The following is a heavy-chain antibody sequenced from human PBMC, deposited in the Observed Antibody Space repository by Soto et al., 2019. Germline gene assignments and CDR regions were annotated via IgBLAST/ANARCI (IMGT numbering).Heavy chain of an antibody. Sequence: ASVKVSCKASGDAFTSYAMYWVRQAPGQSLEWMGWLNAGNGDTKYSQRFQGRVTITRDTSASTGYMELSGLTSEDTAVYYCARGRSGSYYSDLDYWGQGTLVTVSS. CDR3: ARGRSGSYYSDLDY. D-gene: IGHD3-10*01. CDR2: LNAGNGDT. J-gene: IGHJ4*02. V-gene: IGHV1-3*01. CDR1: GDAFTSYA.